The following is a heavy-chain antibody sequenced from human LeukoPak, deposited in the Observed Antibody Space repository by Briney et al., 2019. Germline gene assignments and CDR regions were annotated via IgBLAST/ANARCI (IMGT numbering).Heavy chain of an antibody. D-gene: IGHD6-13*01. V-gene: IGHV3-23*01. CDR3: AKYPASGGYFDY. CDR2: ISGSGANT. CDR1: GFTFSTYS. Sequence: GGSLRLSCAASGFTFSTYSMSWVRLAPGKGLEWVSGISGSGANTYYADSVKGRFTISRDNSKNTLYLQMDSLRAEDTAVFYCAKYPASGGYFDYWGQGTLVTVSS. J-gene: IGHJ4*02.